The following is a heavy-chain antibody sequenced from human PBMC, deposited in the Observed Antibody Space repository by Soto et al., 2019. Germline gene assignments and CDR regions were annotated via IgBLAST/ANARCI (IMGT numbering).Heavy chain of an antibody. CDR2: ISAYIGDT. D-gene: IGHD5-12*01. Sequence: QVQLVQSGAEVKKPGASVKVSCKASGYTFTTYGISWVRQAPGQGLEWMGWISAYIGDTDYAQKLQGRVTMITDTSTSKAYMELRSLRSDDTAVYYCARDPYSGYDRGYFDYWGQGTLVTVSS. V-gene: IGHV1-18*01. CDR3: ARDPYSGYDRGYFDY. CDR1: GYTFTTYG. J-gene: IGHJ4*02.